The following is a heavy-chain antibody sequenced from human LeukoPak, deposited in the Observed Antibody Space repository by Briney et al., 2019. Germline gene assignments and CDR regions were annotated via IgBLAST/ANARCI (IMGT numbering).Heavy chain of an antibody. CDR2: ISSSSSYI. V-gene: IGHV3-21*01. Sequence: GGSLRLSCAASGFTFSSYSMNWVRQAPGKGLEWVSSISSSSSYIYYADSVKGRFTISRDNAKNSLYLQMNSLRAEDTAVYYCARIEYSSSGAYYYYYMDVWGKGTTVTVSS. J-gene: IGHJ6*03. CDR1: GFTFSSYS. D-gene: IGHD6-6*01. CDR3: ARIEYSSSGAYYYYYMDV.